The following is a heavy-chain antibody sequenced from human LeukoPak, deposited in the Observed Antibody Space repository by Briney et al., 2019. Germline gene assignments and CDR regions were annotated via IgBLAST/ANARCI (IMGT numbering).Heavy chain of an antibody. CDR2: IRYDGSNK. D-gene: IGHD2-2*01. V-gene: IGHV3-30*02. Sequence: GGSLRLSCAASGFTFSTYGIHWVRQAPGKGLEWVAFIRYDGSNKYYADSVKGRFTISRDNSKNTLYLQMNSLRPEDTAVYYCAALAYCSSTSCYLSLPWGQGTLVTVSS. CDR1: GFTFSTYG. J-gene: IGHJ5*02. CDR3: AALAYCSSTSCYLSLP.